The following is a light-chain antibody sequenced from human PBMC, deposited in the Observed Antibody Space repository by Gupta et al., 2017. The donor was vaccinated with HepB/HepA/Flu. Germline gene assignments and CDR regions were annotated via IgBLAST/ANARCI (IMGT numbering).Light chain of an antibody. CDR1: QSVSTN. J-gene: IGKJ1*01. CDR3: QQYHDWPLT. CDR2: GIS. Sequence: EIVTTQSPATLSVSPGEGATLSCRASQSVSTNLAWYQKKPGQAPRLLIYGISTRAAGIPARFSGSGAGTEFTLTITSLQSEDFAIYYCQQYHDWPLTFGQGTKVEIK. V-gene: IGKV3-15*01.